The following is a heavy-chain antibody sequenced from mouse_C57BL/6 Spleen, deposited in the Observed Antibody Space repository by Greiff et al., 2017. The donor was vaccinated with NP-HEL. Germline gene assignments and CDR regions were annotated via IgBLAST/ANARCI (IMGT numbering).Heavy chain of an antibody. Sequence: EVKLVESGGGLVKPGGSLKLSCAASGFTFSDYGMHWVRQAPEKGLEWVAYISSGSSTIYYADTVKGRFTISRDNAKNTLFLQMTSLRSEDTAMYYCAREGSITTVVDYWGQGTTPT. CDR2: ISSGSSTI. CDR3: AREGSITTVVDY. J-gene: IGHJ2*01. CDR1: GFTFSDYG. D-gene: IGHD1-1*01. V-gene: IGHV5-17*01.